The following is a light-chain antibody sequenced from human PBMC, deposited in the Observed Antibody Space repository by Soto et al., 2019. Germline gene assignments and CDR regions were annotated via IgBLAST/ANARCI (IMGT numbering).Light chain of an antibody. CDR3: QQRSNWPWT. CDR1: QSLGGS. V-gene: IGKV3-11*01. Sequence: IVMTQSPATLSVSPGERATLSCRASQSLGGSLAWYQQKPGQAPRLLIYGASTRVTGIPARFSGSGSGTDFTLTISSLEPEDFAVYYCQQRSNWPWTFGQGTKVDI. J-gene: IGKJ1*01. CDR2: GAS.